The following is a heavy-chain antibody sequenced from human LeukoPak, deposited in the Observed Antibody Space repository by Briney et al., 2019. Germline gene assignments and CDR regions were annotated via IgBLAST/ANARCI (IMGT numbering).Heavy chain of an antibody. CDR3: AKGTTGTTGGWFDP. J-gene: IGHJ5*02. V-gene: IGHV3-9*03. CDR2: ISWNSGNI. D-gene: IGHD1-1*01. Sequence: GGSLRLSCAASGFTFDDYAMHWVRQAPGKGLEWVSGISWNSGNIGYADSVKGRFTISRDNAKNSLYLQMNSLRAEDMALYYCAKGTTGTTGGWFDPWGQGTLVTVSS. CDR1: GFTFDDYA.